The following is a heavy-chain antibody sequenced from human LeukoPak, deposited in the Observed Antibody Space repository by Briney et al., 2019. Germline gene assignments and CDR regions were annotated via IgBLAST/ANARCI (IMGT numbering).Heavy chain of an antibody. CDR1: GFTFSSYS. J-gene: IGHJ3*02. V-gene: IGHV3-30*03. CDR2: ISYDGSNK. D-gene: IGHD7-27*01. Sequence: GGSLRLSCAASGFTFSSYSMNWVRQAPGKGLEWVAVISYDGSNKYYADSVKGRFTISRDNSKNTLYLQMNSLRAEDTAVYYCARGDWGSSGGAFDIWGQGTMVTVSS. CDR3: ARGDWGSSGGAFDI.